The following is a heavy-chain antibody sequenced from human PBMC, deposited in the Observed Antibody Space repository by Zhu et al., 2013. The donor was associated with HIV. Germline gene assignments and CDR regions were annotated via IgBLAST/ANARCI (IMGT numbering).Heavy chain of an antibody. CDR3: ARLYGDYGGMFDY. CDR1: GGSFNAYY. Sequence: QVQLQQWGAGLLKPSETLSLTCAVYGGSFNAYYWSWIRQPPGKGLEWIGQIIHSGRTNYNPSLKSRVTMSVDTSKNQFSLKLNSVTAADTAVYYCARLYGDYGGMFDYWGQGTLVTVSS. D-gene: IGHD4-17*01. V-gene: IGHV4-34*12. CDR2: IIHSGRT. J-gene: IGHJ4*02.